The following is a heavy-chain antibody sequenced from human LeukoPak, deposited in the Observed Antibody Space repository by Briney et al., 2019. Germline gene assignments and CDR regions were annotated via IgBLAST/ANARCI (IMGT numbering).Heavy chain of an antibody. CDR1: GYSFTSYW. J-gene: IGHJ4*02. V-gene: IGHV5-51*01. Sequence: GESLKISCKGSGYSFTSYWIGWVRQMPGKGLEWMGIIYPGDSDTRYSPSFQGQVTISADKSISTAYLQWSSLKASDTAMYYCARGKVGYCSSTSCYTGCYFDYWGQETLVTVSS. CDR2: IYPGDSDT. D-gene: IGHD2-2*02. CDR3: ARGKVGYCSSTSCYTGCYFDY.